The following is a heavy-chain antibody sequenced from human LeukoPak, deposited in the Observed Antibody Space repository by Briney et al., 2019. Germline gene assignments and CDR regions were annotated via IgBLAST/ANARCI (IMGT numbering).Heavy chain of an antibody. CDR1: GFTFSSYA. D-gene: IGHD2-15*01. V-gene: IGHV3-23*01. CDR2: ISGSGGST. Sequence: GGSLRLSCAASGFTFSSYAMSWVRQAPGKGLEWVSAISGSGGSTYYADSVKGRFTISRDNSKDTLYLQMNSLRAEDTAVYYCAGHVSAGDAFDIWGQGTMVTVSS. J-gene: IGHJ3*02. CDR3: AGHVSAGDAFDI.